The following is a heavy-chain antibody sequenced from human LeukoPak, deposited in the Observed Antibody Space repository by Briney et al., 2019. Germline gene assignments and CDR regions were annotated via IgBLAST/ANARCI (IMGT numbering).Heavy chain of an antibody. CDR1: GYTFTSYG. J-gene: IGHJ6*04. V-gene: IGHV1-18*04. CDR2: ISPYNGNT. D-gene: IGHD5-18*01. CDR3: AREGQLGAGGYYYYYGMDV. Sequence: ASVKVSCKASGYTFTSYGISWVRQAPGQGLEWMGWISPYNGNTNYAQKLQGRVTMTTDTSTSTAYMELTSLRSDDTAVYYCAREGQLGAGGYYYYYGMDVWGKGTTVTVSS.